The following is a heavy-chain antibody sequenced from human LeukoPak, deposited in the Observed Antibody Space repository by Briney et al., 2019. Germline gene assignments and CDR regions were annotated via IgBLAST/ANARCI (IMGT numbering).Heavy chain of an antibody. Sequence: PSETLSFTCAVYGGSFSGYYWSWIRQPPGKGLEWIGEINHSGSTNYNPSLKSRVIISVDTSKNQFSLKLNSVTAADTAVYYCAKGPLRGTAAAIDYWGQGTLVTVSS. CDR1: GGSFSGYY. V-gene: IGHV4-34*01. D-gene: IGHD2-2*01. J-gene: IGHJ4*02. CDR2: INHSGST. CDR3: AKGPLRGTAAAIDY.